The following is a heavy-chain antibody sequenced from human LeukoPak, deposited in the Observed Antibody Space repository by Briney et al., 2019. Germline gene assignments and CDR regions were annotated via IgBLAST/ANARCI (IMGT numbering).Heavy chain of an antibody. Sequence: SQTLSLTCTVSGGSISSQYWSCIRQSPGKGLEWIGYIDPTGLTSYNPSLNSRVTISEDTSKNQFSLNVRSVTTADTAVYFCARQTPYHGNHYFDYWGQGTLVTVSS. CDR3: ARQTPYHGNHYFDY. J-gene: IGHJ4*02. V-gene: IGHV4-4*09. CDR2: IDPTGLT. D-gene: IGHD1-14*01. CDR1: GGSISSQY.